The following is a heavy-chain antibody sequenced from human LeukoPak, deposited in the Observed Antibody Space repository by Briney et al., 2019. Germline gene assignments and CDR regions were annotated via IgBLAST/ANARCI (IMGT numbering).Heavy chain of an antibody. V-gene: IGHV4-39*01. CDR3: ARLPPGAAAGTVIDY. CDR2: IYYLGST. CDR1: GGSISSSSYY. D-gene: IGHD6-13*01. J-gene: IGHJ4*02. Sequence: SETLSLTCTVSGGSISSSSYYWGWIRQPPGKGLEWLGSIYYLGSTYYNPSLKSRVTISVDTSKNQYSLKLTSVTASDTAVYYCARLPPGAAAGTVIDYWGQGTLVTVSS.